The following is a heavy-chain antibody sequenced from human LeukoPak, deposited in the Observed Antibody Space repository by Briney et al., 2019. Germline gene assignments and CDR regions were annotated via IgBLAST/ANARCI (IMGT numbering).Heavy chain of an antibody. CDR3: ARDLNYIVVVPAANNWFDP. CDR2: IYTSGST. V-gene: IGHV4-4*07. J-gene: IGHJ5*02. D-gene: IGHD2-2*01. CDR1: GGSISSYY. Sequence: SETLSLTCTVSGGSISSYYWSWIRQPAGKGLEWIGRIYTSGSTNYNPSLKSRVTMSVDTSKNQFSLKLSSVTAADTAVYYCARDLNYIVVVPAANNWFDPWGQGTLVTVSS.